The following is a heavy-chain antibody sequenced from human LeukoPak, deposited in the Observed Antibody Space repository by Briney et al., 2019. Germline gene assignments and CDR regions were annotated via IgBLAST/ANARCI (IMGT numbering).Heavy chain of an antibody. Sequence: GGSLRLSCAASGFAFTGYTMNWVRQAPGKGLEWVSYISSSSTTIYYADSVKGRFTISRDNAKNSLYLQMNSLRAEDTAVYYCARGYYDSSGYYFPYWGQGTLVTVSS. CDR1: GFAFTGYT. V-gene: IGHV3-48*01. CDR3: ARGYYDSSGYYFPY. CDR2: ISSSSTTI. J-gene: IGHJ4*02. D-gene: IGHD3-22*01.